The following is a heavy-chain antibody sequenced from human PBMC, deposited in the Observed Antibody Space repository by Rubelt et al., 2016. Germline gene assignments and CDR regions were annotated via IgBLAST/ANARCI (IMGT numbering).Heavy chain of an antibody. Sequence: VESGGGLVKPGGSLRLSCEVSGFTFSDYSLNWVRQAPGKGLEWVSYISSSRCRTNYADSVKGRFTISRDNAKNSVYLQMDSLRADDTAVYYCARDGYNSGHFNYWGQGTLVTVSS. CDR2: ISSSRCRT. J-gene: IGHJ4*02. V-gene: IGHV3-21*06. D-gene: IGHD5-24*01. CDR3: ARDGYNSGHFNY. CDR1: GFTFSDYS.